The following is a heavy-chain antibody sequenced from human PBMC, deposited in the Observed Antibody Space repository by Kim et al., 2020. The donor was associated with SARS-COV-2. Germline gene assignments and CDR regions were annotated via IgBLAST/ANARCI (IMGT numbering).Heavy chain of an antibody. V-gene: IGHV3-48*02. CDR2: ISSSSSTI. J-gene: IGHJ4*02. CDR3: ARGEGTYYYGSGSYYSLDY. Sequence: GGSLRLSCAASGFTFSSYSMNWVRQAPGKGLEWVSYISSSSSTIYYADSVKGRFTISRDNAKNSLYLQMNSLRDEDTAVYYCARGEGTYYYGSGSYYSLDYWGQGTLVTVSS. D-gene: IGHD3-10*01. CDR1: GFTFSSYS.